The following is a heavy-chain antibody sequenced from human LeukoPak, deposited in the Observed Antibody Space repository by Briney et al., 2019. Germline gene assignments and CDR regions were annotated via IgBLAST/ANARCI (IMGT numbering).Heavy chain of an antibody. CDR3: ARLSGRVVCSAGSCYIDS. V-gene: IGHV5-51*01. J-gene: IGHJ4*02. CDR1: GYRFTSDW. D-gene: IGHD2-15*01. Sequence: GESLKISFKGSGYRFTSDWIGWVRQMPGKGLEWMGIIYPGDSDTRYSPSFQGQVTISADKSVNTAYLQWSSLKASDTAMYYCARLSGRVVCSAGSCYIDSWGQETLVTVSS. CDR2: IYPGDSDT.